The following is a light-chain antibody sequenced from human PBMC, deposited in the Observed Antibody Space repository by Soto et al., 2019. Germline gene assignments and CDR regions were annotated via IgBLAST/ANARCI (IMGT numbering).Light chain of an antibody. V-gene: IGKV1-39*01. CDR2: AAS. CDR3: QQYDNYVVT. J-gene: IGKJ5*01. CDR1: QSISSY. Sequence: IQMPQSPSALSASVGDRVTITCRASQSISSYLNWYQQKPGKAPKLLIYAASSLQSGVPSRFSGSGAETHFTLTINSLQPEVIATYYCQQYDNYVVTFGQGTPLEIK.